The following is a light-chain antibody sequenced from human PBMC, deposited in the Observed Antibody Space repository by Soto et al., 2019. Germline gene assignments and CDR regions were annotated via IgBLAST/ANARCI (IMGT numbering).Light chain of an antibody. Sequence: QSALTQHPSGVGSCVWAAAIICISTSRDVCAYDYVCWYQQHPGKAPKLMIYEVNKRPSGVPDRFSGSKSGNTASLTVSGLQAGDEADYYCSSFAANDNVVFGGGTQLTVL. CDR1: SRDVCAYDY. CDR2: EVN. V-gene: IGLV2-8*01. J-gene: IGLJ3*02. CDR3: SSFAANDNVV.